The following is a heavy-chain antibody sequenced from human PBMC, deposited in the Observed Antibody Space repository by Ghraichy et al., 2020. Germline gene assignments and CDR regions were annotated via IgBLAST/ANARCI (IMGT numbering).Heavy chain of an antibody. CDR3: SRRGGSGWGAFDY. CDR2: IINNNDDT. Sequence: SSIINNNDDTVYADSVKGRFTISRDISKNTMWLQMNSLTAEDTAIYFCSRRGGSGWGAFDYWGQG. V-gene: IGHV3-23*01. J-gene: IGHJ4*02. D-gene: IGHD3-10*01.